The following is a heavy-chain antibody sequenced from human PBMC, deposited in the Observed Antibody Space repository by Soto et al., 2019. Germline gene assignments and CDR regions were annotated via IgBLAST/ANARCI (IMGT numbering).Heavy chain of an antibody. V-gene: IGHV3-23*01. CDR3: AKDRPYYDILTGYFKYYFDY. J-gene: IGHJ4*02. CDR2: ISGSGGST. D-gene: IGHD3-9*01. Sequence: GGSLRLSCAASGFTFSSYAMSWVRQAPGKGLEWVSAISGSGGSTYYADSVKGRFTISRDNSKNTLYLQMNSLRAEDTAVYYCAKDRPYYDILTGYFKYYFDYWGQGTLVTVSS. CDR1: GFTFSSYA.